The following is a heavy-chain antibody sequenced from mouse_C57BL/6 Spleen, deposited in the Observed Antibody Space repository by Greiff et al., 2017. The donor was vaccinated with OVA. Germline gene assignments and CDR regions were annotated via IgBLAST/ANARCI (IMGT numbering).Heavy chain of an antibody. CDR1: GYTFTSYW. J-gene: IGHJ1*03. CDR2: IDPSDSYT. CDR3: ARRDYSRLYWYFDV. Sequence: QVQLQQPGAELVKPGASVKLSCKASGYTFTSYWMQWVKQRPGQGLEWIGEIDPSDSYTNYNQKFKGKATLTVDTSSSTAYMQRSSLTSEDSAVYYCARRDYSRLYWYFDVWGTGTTVTVSS. D-gene: IGHD2-12*01. V-gene: IGHV1-50*01.